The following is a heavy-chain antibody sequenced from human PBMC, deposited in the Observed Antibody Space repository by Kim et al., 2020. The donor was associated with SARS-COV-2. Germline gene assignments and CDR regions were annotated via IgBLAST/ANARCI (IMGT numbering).Heavy chain of an antibody. D-gene: IGHD2-2*01. J-gene: IGHJ4*02. Sequence: SETLSLTCIVSGNSINSRSYYWGWIRQSPGKGLEWIGSVYWPETTYYNPSLKSRVTISVDTSNNQFYLKLKSVTAADTAVYYCARRHCGDPSCSGEVHWGQGTLVTVSS. CDR2: VYWPETT. CDR1: GNSINSRSYY. V-gene: IGHV4-39*01. CDR3: ARRHCGDPSCSGEVH.